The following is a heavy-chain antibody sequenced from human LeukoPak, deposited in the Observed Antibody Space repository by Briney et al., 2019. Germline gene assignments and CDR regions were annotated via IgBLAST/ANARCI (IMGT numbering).Heavy chain of an antibody. CDR1: GFTFSSYA. Sequence: GESLGLSCAASGFTFSSYAMSWVRQAPGKGLEWVSAISGSGGSTYYADSVKGRFTISRDNSKNTLYLQMNSLRAEDTAVYYCAKDPGYSGYGRFDPWGQGTLVTVSS. D-gene: IGHD5-12*01. V-gene: IGHV3-23*01. CDR3: AKDPGYSGYGRFDP. CDR2: ISGSGGST. J-gene: IGHJ5*02.